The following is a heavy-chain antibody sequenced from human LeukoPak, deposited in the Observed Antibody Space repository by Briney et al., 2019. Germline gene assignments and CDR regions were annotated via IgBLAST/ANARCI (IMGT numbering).Heavy chain of an antibody. D-gene: IGHD5-24*01. CDR3: VKSAGKDGYRDVFDI. Sequence: GGSLRLSCAASGFTFSSYAMSWVRQAPGKGLEWVSSISSSSSYIYYADSVRGLFTISRDIFKNTLYLQMNSLRAEDTAVYHCVKSAGKDGYRDVFDIWGQGTVVTVSS. J-gene: IGHJ3*02. CDR2: ISSSSSYI. V-gene: IGHV3-21*04. CDR1: GFTFSSYA.